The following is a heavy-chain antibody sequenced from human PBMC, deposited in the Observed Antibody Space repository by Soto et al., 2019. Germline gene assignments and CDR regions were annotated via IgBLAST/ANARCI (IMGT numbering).Heavy chain of an antibody. CDR2: ISSNGGTT. D-gene: IGHD1-7*01. Sequence: EVQLAESGGGMVQPGGSLRLSCVASGFTFSSYDMHWVRQAPGKGLEYVSSISSNGGTTYYGNAVKGRFTIARGNSTSTLYLQMGILRAVDMAVYYCVRRVSGNYDYWGQGTLVTVSS. J-gene: IGHJ4*02. V-gene: IGHV3-64*01. CDR3: VRRVSGNYDY. CDR1: GFTFSSYD.